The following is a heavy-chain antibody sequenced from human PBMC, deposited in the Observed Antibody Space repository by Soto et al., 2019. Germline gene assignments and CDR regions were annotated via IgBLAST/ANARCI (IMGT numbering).Heavy chain of an antibody. Sequence: SETLSLTCTVSGDSISSGYWNWIRQPPGKTLEWIGYIYNSGSYNYNPSLKSRVTIMRDTSKNQFSLTLTSVTAADTAVYYCASGLYNPSEYWGQGTLVTVSS. J-gene: IGHJ4*02. V-gene: IGHV4-59*01. D-gene: IGHD1-20*01. CDR2: IYNSGSY. CDR1: GDSISSGY. CDR3: ASGLYNPSEY.